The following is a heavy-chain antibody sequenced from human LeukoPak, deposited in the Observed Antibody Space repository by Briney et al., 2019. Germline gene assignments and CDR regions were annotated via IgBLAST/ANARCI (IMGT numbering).Heavy chain of an antibody. D-gene: IGHD6-13*01. CDR1: GVDSISSSSHY. CDR3: ATSASSWFEGLFDY. V-gene: IGHV4-39*01. J-gene: IGHJ4*02. CDR2: IYYNGGS. Sequence: SETLSLTCTVSGVDSISSSSHYWSWIRQPPGKGLEWIATIYYNGGSYYSPSLKSRVSMSLDTSKKQFSLNLSSVTAADTAVYYCATSASSWFEGLFDYWGQGTLVSVSS.